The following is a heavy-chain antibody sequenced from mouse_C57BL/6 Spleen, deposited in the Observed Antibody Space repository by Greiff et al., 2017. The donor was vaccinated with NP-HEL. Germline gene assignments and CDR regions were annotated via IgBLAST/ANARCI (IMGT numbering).Heavy chain of an antibody. Sequence: VQLQESGPELVKPGASVKISCKASGYAFSSSWMNWVKQRPGKGLEWIGRIYPGDGDTNYNGKFKGKATLTADKSSSTAYMQLSSLTSEYSAVYFCARWVGAMDYWGQGTSVTVSS. V-gene: IGHV1-82*01. J-gene: IGHJ4*01. CDR3: ARWVGAMDY. D-gene: IGHD1-1*02. CDR1: GYAFSSSW. CDR2: IYPGDGDT.